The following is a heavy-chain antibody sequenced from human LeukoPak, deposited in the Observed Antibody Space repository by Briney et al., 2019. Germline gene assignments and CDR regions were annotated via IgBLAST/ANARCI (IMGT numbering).Heavy chain of an antibody. V-gene: IGHV3-23*01. D-gene: IGHD3-9*01. CDR3: AKRSYHAYDILTGYRSPLFDY. J-gene: IGHJ4*02. CDR2: ISGSGGST. CDR1: GFIFSSHT. Sequence: GGSLRLSCAASGFIFSSHTMSWVRQAPGKGLEWVSAISGSGGSTYYADSVKGRFTISRDNSKNTLYLQMNSLRAEDTAVYYCAKRSYHAYDILTGYRSPLFDYWSQGTLVTVSS.